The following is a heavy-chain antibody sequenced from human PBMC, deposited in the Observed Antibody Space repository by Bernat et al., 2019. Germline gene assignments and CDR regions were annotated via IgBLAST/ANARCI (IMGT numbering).Heavy chain of an antibody. J-gene: IGHJ3*02. Sequence: EVQLLESGGGLVQPGGSLRLSCAASGFTFSTYWMTWVRQAPGKGLEWVANIKQDGRDKHYVGSVKGRFTISRDNAYNSLSLQMNSLRAEDTAVYYCAREFSAYRAFDIWGQGTLVAVSS. CDR1: GFTFSTYW. V-gene: IGHV3-7*04. CDR3: AREFSAYRAFDI. D-gene: IGHD3-16*01. CDR2: IKQDGRDK.